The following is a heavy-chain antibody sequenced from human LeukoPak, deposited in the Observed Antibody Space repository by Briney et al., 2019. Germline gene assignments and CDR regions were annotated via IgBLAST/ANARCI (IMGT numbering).Heavy chain of an antibody. V-gene: IGHV4-4*07. Sequence: PSETLSLTCTVSGGSISSYYWSWIRQPAGKGLEWIGRIYTSGSTNYNPSLKSRVTMSVDTSKNQFSLKLSSVTAADTAVYYCARDWRPYCSSTSSYYYYYMDVWGKGTTVTVSS. CDR2: IYTSGST. CDR1: GGSISSYY. J-gene: IGHJ6*03. D-gene: IGHD2-2*01. CDR3: ARDWRPYCSSTSSYYYYYMDV.